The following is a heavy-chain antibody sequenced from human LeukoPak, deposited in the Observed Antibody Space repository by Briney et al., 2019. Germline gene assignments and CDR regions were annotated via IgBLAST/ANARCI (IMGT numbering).Heavy chain of an antibody. Sequence: SETLSLTCTVSGGSISSGDYYWSWIRQPPGKGLEWIGYIYYSGSTYYNPSLKSRVTISVDTSKNQFSLKLSSVTAADTAVYYCARGASMMFRGVTESFDYWGQGTLVTVSS. V-gene: IGHV4-30-4*01. J-gene: IGHJ4*02. CDR1: GGSISSGDYY. CDR2: IYYSGST. CDR3: ARGASMMFRGVTESFDY. D-gene: IGHD3-10*01.